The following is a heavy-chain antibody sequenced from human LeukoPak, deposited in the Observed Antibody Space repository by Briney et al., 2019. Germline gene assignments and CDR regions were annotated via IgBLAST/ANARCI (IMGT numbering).Heavy chain of an antibody. CDR1: GFIFNDYG. D-gene: IGHD3-22*01. Sequence: GGSLRLSCAASGFIFNDYGMSWVRQAPGKGLEWVSGINWNGGRTGYADSMKGRFIISRDNAKNSLYLQVNSLRAEDTALYYCARNFGGGDSSGPYYWGQGTLVTVSS. J-gene: IGHJ4*02. V-gene: IGHV3-20*04. CDR3: ARNFGGGDSSGPYY. CDR2: INWNGGRT.